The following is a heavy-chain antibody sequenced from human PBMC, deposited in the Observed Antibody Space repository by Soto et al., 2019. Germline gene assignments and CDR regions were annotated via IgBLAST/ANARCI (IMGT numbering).Heavy chain of an antibody. Sequence: LSLTCAVYGGSFSGYYWSWIRQPPGKGLEWIGEINHSGSTNYNPSLKSRVTISVDTSKNQFSLKLSSVTAADTAVYYCARGHGYSSGWYIDYWGQGTLVTVSS. V-gene: IGHV4-34*01. D-gene: IGHD6-19*01. CDR2: INHSGST. CDR3: ARGHGYSSGWYIDY. CDR1: GGSFSGYY. J-gene: IGHJ4*02.